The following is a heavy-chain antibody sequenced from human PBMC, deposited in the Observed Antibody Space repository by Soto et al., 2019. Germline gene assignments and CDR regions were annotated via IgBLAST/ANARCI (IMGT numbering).Heavy chain of an antibody. CDR3: AGFSRSYLVDWFDP. V-gene: IGHV4-59*01. Sequence: PSETLSLTCTVSGASISSYYWTWIRQPPGKGLEWIGYIYHSGITGSTNYNPSLKSRVTISVDTSEDQFSLILSSVTAADTAVYYCAGFSRSYLVDWFDPWGQGTLVTVSS. D-gene: IGHD2-15*01. CDR2: IYHSGITGST. J-gene: IGHJ5*02. CDR1: GASISSYY.